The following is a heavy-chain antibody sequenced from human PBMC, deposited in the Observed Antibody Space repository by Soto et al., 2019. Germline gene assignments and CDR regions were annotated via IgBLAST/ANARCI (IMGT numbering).Heavy chain of an antibody. Sequence: RGEALRISFKGAGDKFTIYLIGWVRQKPGKGLELMGIIYPGDSDTRYSPSFQGQVTISADKSISTAYLQWSSLKASDTAMYYCARRSRDYYDSSGYAAFDIWGQGTMVTVSS. J-gene: IGHJ3*02. CDR3: ARRSRDYYDSSGYAAFDI. CDR1: GDKFTIYL. CDR2: IYPGDSDT. D-gene: IGHD3-22*01. V-gene: IGHV5-51*01.